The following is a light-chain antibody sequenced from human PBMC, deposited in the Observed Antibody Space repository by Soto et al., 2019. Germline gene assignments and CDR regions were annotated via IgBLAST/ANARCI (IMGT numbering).Light chain of an antibody. CDR3: SSYTSSSTVV. Sequence: QSVLTQPASVSGSPGQSITISCTGTSSDVGGYNYVSWYQQHPGKVPKLMIYDVSNRPSGVSNRFAGSKSGNTASLTISGLKGEDEADYYCSSYTSSSTVVFGGGTKVTGL. J-gene: IGLJ2*01. CDR1: SSDVGGYNY. V-gene: IGLV2-14*01. CDR2: DVS.